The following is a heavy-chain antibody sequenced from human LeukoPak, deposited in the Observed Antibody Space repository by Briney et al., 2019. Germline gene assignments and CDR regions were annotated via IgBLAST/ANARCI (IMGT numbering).Heavy chain of an antibody. J-gene: IGHJ4*02. V-gene: IGHV3-30*18. CDR2: ISYDGSNK. D-gene: IGHD3-22*01. Sequence: GGSLRLSCAASGFTFSSYGMHWVRQAPGKGLEWVAVISYDGSNKYYADSVKGRFTISRDNSKNTLYLQMNSLRAEDTAVYYCAKDGYDSSGGFDYWGQGTLVTVSS. CDR1: GFTFSSYG. CDR3: AKDGYDSSGGFDY.